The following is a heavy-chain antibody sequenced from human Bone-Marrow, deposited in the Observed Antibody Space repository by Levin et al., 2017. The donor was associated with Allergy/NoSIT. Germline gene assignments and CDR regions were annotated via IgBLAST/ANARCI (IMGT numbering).Heavy chain of an antibody. D-gene: IGHD6-19*01. CDR1: GFTFSRYA. CDR2: IGGSGDFT. CDR3: AKRTTLAGGEGYYYYGMDV. V-gene: IGHV3-23*01. J-gene: IGHJ6*02. Sequence: GGSLRLSCAASGFTFSRYAMNWVRQAPGKGLEWVSFIGGSGDFTSYADSVKGRFTVSRDNPKNTLYLQMNSLSAEDTAVYVCAKRTTLAGGEGYYYYGMDVWGQGTTVTVSS.